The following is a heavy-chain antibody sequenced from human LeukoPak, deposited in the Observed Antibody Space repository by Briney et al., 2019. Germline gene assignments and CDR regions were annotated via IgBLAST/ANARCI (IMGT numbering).Heavy chain of an antibody. D-gene: IGHD1-26*01. CDR2: INNSGST. Sequence: SETLSLTCAVYGGSFSGYYWSWIRQPPGQGLEWIGEINNSGSTNYNPSLKSRVTISGDTSKSQFPLKLSSVTAADTAVYYCARVAGATTRYYYYYYMVVWGEGTTVTVSS. CDR1: GGSFSGYY. V-gene: IGHV4-34*01. CDR3: ARVAGATTRYYYYYYMVV. J-gene: IGHJ6*03.